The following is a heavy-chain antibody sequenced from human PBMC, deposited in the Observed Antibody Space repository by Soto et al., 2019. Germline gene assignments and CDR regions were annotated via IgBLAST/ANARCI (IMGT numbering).Heavy chain of an antibody. Sequence: SETLSLTCTVSGGSISSYYWSWIRQPPGKGLEWIGYIYYSGSTNYNPSLKSRVTISVDTSKNQFSLKLSSVTAADTAVYYCARHEYITVTAPFDYWGQGTLVTVSS. J-gene: IGHJ4*02. V-gene: IGHV4-59*08. CDR3: ARHEYITVTAPFDY. CDR2: IYYSGST. D-gene: IGHD4-17*01. CDR1: GGSISSYY.